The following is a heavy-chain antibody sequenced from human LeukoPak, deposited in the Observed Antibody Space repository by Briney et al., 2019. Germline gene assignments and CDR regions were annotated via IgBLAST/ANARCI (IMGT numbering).Heavy chain of an antibody. V-gene: IGHV4-38-2*02. CDR2: IYHSGST. CDR3: ARTRIVGATTGWFDP. J-gene: IGHJ5*02. D-gene: IGHD1-26*01. Sequence: SETLSLTCTVSGYSISSGYYWGWIRQPPGKGLEWIGSIYHSGSTYYNPSLKSRVTISVDTSKNQFSLKLSSVTAADTAVYYCARTRIVGATTGWFDPWGQGTLVTVSS. CDR1: GYSISSGYY.